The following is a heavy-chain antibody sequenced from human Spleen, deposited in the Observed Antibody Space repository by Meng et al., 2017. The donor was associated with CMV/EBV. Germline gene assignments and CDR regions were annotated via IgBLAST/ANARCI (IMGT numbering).Heavy chain of an antibody. CDR2: ISAYNVTT. D-gene: IGHD1-1*01. V-gene: IGHV1-18*01. Sequence: SAIVAFKPSGYTFHSYGITWVRQAPGQGLEWMGWISAYNVTTDYAQKLQGRVTMTTDTSTITAYMELRSLRFADTAVYYCARDDGRDYWGQGTLVTVSS. CDR1: GYTFHSYG. J-gene: IGHJ4*02. CDR3: ARDDGRDY.